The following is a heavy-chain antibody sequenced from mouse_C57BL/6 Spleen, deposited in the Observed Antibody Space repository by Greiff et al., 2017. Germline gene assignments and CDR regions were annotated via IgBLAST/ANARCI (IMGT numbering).Heavy chain of an antibody. J-gene: IGHJ1*03. D-gene: IGHD1-1*01. V-gene: IGHV3-6*01. CDR1: GYSITSGYY. Sequence: VQLQQSGPGLVKPSQSLSLTCSVSGYSITSGYYWNWIRQFPGNKLEWMGFISYDGSNNYNPTLKNRISITRDTSKNQLFLKLNSVTTKDTATYDCARDTTVPYEYCDVWGTGTTVTVSS. CDR3: ARDTTVPYEYCDV. CDR2: ISYDGSN.